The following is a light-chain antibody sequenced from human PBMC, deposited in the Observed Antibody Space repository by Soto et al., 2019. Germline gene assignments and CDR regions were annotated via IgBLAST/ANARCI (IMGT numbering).Light chain of an antibody. CDR2: DVS. V-gene: IGLV2-14*01. J-gene: IGLJ2*01. CDR1: SSDVGGYNY. CDR3: SSYTSSSTVV. Sequence: QSALTQPASVSGSXGQSXXISCTGTSSDVGGYNYVSWYQQHPGKAPKLMIYDVSNRPSGVSNRFSGSKSGNTASLTISGLQAEDEADYYCSSYTSSSTVVFGGGTKLTVL.